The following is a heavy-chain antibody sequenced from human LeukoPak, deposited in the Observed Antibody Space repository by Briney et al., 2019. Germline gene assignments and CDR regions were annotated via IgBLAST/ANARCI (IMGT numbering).Heavy chain of an antibody. Sequence: SETLSLTCAVSRGSISSYYWSWIRQSPGKGLEWIGYIYYGGSTNYNPSLKSRATISLDTSKNQFSLRLSSVTAADTAVYYCASLGVLGSWNFGYWGQGALVTVSS. CDR3: ASLGVLGSWNFGY. CDR2: IYYGGST. D-gene: IGHD3-16*01. CDR1: RGSISSYY. J-gene: IGHJ4*02. V-gene: IGHV4-59*01.